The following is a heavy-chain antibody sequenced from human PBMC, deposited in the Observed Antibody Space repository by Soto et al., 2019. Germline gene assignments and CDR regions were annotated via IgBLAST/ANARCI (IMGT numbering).Heavy chain of an antibody. D-gene: IGHD3-3*01. Sequence: KASDTLSLTCAVYGGSFSGYYWSWIRQPPGKGLEWIGEINHSGSTNYIPSLKSRVTISVDTSKNQFSLKLSSVTAADTAVYYCARGHKQYYDFWSGYYRHWFDPWGQGTLVTVSS. CDR3: ARGHKQYYDFWSGYYRHWFDP. CDR2: INHSGST. J-gene: IGHJ5*02. CDR1: GGSFSGYY. V-gene: IGHV4-34*01.